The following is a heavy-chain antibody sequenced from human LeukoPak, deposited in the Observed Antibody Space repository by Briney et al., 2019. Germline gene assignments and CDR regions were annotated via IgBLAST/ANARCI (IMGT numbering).Heavy chain of an antibody. CDR1: GFTFSSYN. V-gene: IGHV3-21*06. CDR2: ISSSGSYI. CDR3: AREAPGSYYSPLDY. D-gene: IGHD3-10*01. J-gene: IGHJ4*02. Sequence: GGSLRLSCAASGFTFSSYNINWVRQAPGKGPEWVSSISSSGSYIYYADSVKGRFTISRDNAKNSVYLQLNSLRAEDTAVYYCAREAPGSYYSPLDYWGQGTLVTVSS.